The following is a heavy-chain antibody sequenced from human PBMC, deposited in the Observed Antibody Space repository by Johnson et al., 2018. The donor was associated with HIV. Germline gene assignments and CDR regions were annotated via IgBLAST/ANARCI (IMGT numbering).Heavy chain of an antibody. Sequence: VQLVESGGGLVKPGGSLRLSCAASGFSFSDYYMSWVRQAPGKGLEWVSGINWNGGSTGYADSVKGRGTISRDNAKNSLYLQMNGLRAEDTALYYCARASVQWELRDYDAFDIWGQGTMVTVSS. CDR3: ARASVQWELRDYDAFDI. CDR1: GFSFSDYY. J-gene: IGHJ3*02. V-gene: IGHV3-20*04. D-gene: IGHD1-26*01. CDR2: INWNGGST.